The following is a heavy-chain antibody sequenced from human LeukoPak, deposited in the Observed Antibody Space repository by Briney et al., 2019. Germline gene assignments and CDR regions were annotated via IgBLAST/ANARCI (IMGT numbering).Heavy chain of an antibody. V-gene: IGHV3-30-3*01. D-gene: IGHD2-21*02. Sequence: PGGSLRLSCAASGFTFSSYAMHWVRQAPGKGLEWVAVISYDGSNKYYADSVKGRFTISRDNSKNTLYLQMNSLRAEDTTVYYCARGWSIVVVTAPGVDAFDIWGQGTMVTVSS. CDR2: ISYDGSNK. CDR1: GFTFSSYA. CDR3: ARGWSIVVVTAPGVDAFDI. J-gene: IGHJ3*02.